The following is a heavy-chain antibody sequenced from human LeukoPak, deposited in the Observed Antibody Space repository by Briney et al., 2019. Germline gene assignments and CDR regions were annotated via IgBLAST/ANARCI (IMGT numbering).Heavy chain of an antibody. CDR2: IWYDGSNK. J-gene: IGHJ6*03. V-gene: IGHV3-33*06. CDR3: AKDPAIMSYYYYYMGV. D-gene: IGHD3-16*01. CDR1: GFTFSSYG. Sequence: GGSLRLSCAASGFTFSSYGMHWVRQAPGKGLEWVAVIWYDGSNKYYADSVKGRFTISRDNSKNTLYLQMNSLRAEDTAVYYCAKDPAIMSYYYYYMGVWGKGTTVTVSS.